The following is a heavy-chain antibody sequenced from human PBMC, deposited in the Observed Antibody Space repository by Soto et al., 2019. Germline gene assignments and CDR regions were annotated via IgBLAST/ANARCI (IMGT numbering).Heavy chain of an antibody. Sequence: QLQLQESGSGLVKPSQTLSLTCAVSGGSISSGGYSWSWIRQPPGKGLEWIGYIYHSGSTYYNPSLEGRVTISVDRSKNQCSLKLSSVTAADTAVYYCARAGGLGAVAVDYWGQGTLVTVSS. CDR3: ARAGGLGAVAVDY. CDR1: GGSISSGGYS. J-gene: IGHJ4*02. CDR2: IYHSGST. D-gene: IGHD6-19*01. V-gene: IGHV4-30-2*01.